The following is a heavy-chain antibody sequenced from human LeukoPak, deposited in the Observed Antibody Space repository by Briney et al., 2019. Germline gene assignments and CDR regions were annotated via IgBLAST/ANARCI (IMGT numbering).Heavy chain of an antibody. J-gene: IGHJ4*02. D-gene: IGHD6-6*01. CDR2: IYTSGST. Sequence: SETLSLTCTASGGSVSSGSYYWSWIRQPAGKGLEWIGRIYTSGSTNYNPSLKSRVTVSVDTSKNQFSLKLSSVTAADTAVYYCARDVSTARGFDYWGQGTLVTLSS. V-gene: IGHV4-61*02. CDR3: ARDVSTARGFDY. CDR1: GGSVSSGSYY.